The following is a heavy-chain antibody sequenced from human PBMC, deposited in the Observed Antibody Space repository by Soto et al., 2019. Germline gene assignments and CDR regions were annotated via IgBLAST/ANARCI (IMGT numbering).Heavy chain of an antibody. CDR3: DRDGTNYGGVDY. CDR1: GFTFSSYG. J-gene: IGHJ4*02. V-gene: IGHV3-33*01. Sequence: PGGSLRLSCAASGFTFSSYGMHWVRQAPGKGLEWVAFIWYDGSNKYYADSVKGRFTISRDNSKNTLYLQMNSLRAEDTAVYYCDRDGTNYGGVDYWGQGTLVTVSS. D-gene: IGHD4-17*01. CDR2: IWYDGSNK.